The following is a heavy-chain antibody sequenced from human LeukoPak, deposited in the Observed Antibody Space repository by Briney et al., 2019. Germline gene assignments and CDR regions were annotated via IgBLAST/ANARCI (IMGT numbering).Heavy chain of an antibody. Sequence: GGSLRLSCAAPGFTVSSNYMSWVRQAPGKGLEWVSIIYGGGTTYYADFVKGRFTISRDNSKNTLYLQMNSLRAEDTAVYYCATTTVTTFYYYYGMDVWGQGTTVTVS. D-gene: IGHD4-17*01. CDR2: IYGGGTT. CDR1: GFTVSSNY. V-gene: IGHV3-53*01. J-gene: IGHJ6*02. CDR3: ATTTVTTFYYYYGMDV.